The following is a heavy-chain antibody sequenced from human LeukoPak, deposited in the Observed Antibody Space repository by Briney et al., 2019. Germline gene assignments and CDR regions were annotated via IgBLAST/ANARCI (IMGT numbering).Heavy chain of an antibody. Sequence: SDTLSLTCTVSGGSISSYYWSWIRQPPGKGLEWIGYIYYSGSTNYNPSLKSRVTISVDTSKNQFSLKLSSVTAADTAVYYCARGQGEFDYWGQGTLVTVSS. CDR1: GGSISSYY. J-gene: IGHJ4*02. CDR2: IYYSGST. CDR3: ARGQGEFDY. V-gene: IGHV4-59*08.